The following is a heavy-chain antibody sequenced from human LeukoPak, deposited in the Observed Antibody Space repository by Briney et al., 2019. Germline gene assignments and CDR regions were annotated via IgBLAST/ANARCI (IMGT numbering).Heavy chain of an antibody. Sequence: SETLLLTWTVSGGSISSYYCSWIRQPPGKGLEWIGYIYYSGSTNYNPSLKSRVTISVDTSKNQFSLKLSSVTAADTAVYYCARGRRRQQLVPWFDPWGQGTLVTVSS. J-gene: IGHJ5*02. V-gene: IGHV4-59*08. CDR1: GGSISSYY. CDR2: IYYSGST. CDR3: ARGRRRQQLVPWFDP. D-gene: IGHD6-13*01.